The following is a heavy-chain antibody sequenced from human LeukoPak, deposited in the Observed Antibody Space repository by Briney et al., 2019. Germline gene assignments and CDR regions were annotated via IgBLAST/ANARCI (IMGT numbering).Heavy chain of an antibody. Sequence: ASVKVSCKASGYTFTGYYMHWVRQAPGQGLEWMGWINPNSGGTNYAQKFQGRVTMTRDTSISTAYMELSRLRSDDTAVYYCARAGDSSSPHSFWYFDLWGRGTLVTVSS. CDR2: INPNSGGT. J-gene: IGHJ2*01. CDR3: ARAGDSSSPHSFWYFDL. V-gene: IGHV1-2*02. CDR1: GYTFTGYY. D-gene: IGHD6-6*01.